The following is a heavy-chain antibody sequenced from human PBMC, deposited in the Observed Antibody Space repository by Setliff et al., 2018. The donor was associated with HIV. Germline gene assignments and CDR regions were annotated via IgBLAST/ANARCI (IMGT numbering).Heavy chain of an antibody. V-gene: IGHV4-31*03. CDR2: IHYSGRT. Sequence: LSLTCTVSGDSISSGGFYCNWFRQYPEKGLEWIGWIHYSGRTNFNPSLRSRATISFDTSKNQFSLNLTSVTAADTAVYYCARAPFRGGSFGWFDPWGQGALVTVS. J-gene: IGHJ5*02. CDR1: GDSISSGGFY. D-gene: IGHD2-15*01. CDR3: ARAPFRGGSFGWFDP.